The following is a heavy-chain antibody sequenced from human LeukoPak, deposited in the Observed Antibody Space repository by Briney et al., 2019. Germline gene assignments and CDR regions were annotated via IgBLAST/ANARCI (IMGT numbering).Heavy chain of an antibody. D-gene: IGHD2-2*01. CDR3: ARDRLVVPVAGLSYYFDY. Sequence: GGSLRLSCAASGFTFSSYAMHWVRQAPGKGLEWVAVISYDGSNKYYADSVKGRFTISRDNSKNTLYLQMNSLRAEDTAVYYCARDRLVVPVAGLSYYFDYWGQGTLVTVSS. CDR2: ISYDGSNK. J-gene: IGHJ4*02. CDR1: GFTFSSYA. V-gene: IGHV3-30-3*01.